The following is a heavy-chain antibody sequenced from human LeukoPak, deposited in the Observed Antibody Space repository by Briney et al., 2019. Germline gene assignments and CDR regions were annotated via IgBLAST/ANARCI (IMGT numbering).Heavy chain of an antibody. CDR1: GFTFSRYS. CDR3: ARDRDGYDILTGHYYYYMDV. CDR2: ISSSSRTI. J-gene: IGHJ6*03. V-gene: IGHV3-48*01. Sequence: GGSLRLSCAASGFTFSRYSLNWVRQAPGKGLEWVSFISSSSRTIYYADSVKGRFTISRDNAKNSLYLQMNSLRAEDTAVYYCARDRDGYDILTGHYYYYMDVWGKGTTVTISS. D-gene: IGHD3-9*01.